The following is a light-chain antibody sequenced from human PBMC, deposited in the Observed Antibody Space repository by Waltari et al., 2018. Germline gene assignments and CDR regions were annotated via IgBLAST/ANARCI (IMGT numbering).Light chain of an antibody. Sequence: EIVLTQSLGTLSLSPGERATLSCRASQTVVNNFLAWYQQRPGQAPRLGMCEVSSRATGIPHRISGGGSGTDFTLTITRLEPEDFAVYYCQQYGISPRTFGQGTKVELK. J-gene: IGKJ1*01. CDR2: EVS. CDR1: QTVVNNF. V-gene: IGKV3-20*01. CDR3: QQYGISPRT.